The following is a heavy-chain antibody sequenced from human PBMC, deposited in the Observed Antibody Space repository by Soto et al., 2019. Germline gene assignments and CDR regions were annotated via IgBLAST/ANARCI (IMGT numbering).Heavy chain of an antibody. CDR1: GFTFSSYA. CDR2: ISGSGGST. J-gene: IGHJ4*01. Sequence: GGSLRLSCAASGFTFSSYAMSWVRQAPGKGLEWVSAISGSGGSTYYADSVKGRFTISRDNSKNTLYLQMNSLRAEDTTVYYGAKDWGLCFWLLFDYWCHGILVTV. D-gene: IGHD1-26*01. CDR3: AKDWGLCFWLLFDY. V-gene: IGHV3-23*01.